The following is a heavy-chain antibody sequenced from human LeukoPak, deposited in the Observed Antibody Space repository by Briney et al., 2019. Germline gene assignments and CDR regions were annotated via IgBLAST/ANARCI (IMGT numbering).Heavy chain of an antibody. D-gene: IGHD6-13*01. CDR1: GFTFSSYG. CDR3: AREWDPSRWIQLWSGYSSSWSLDY. V-gene: IGHV3-33*01. J-gene: IGHJ4*02. Sequence: GRSLRLSCAASGFTFSSYGMHWVRQAPGKGLEWVAVIWYDGSNKYYADSVKGRFTISRDNSKNTLYLQMNSLRAEDTAVYYCAREWDPSRWIQLWSGYSSSWSLDYWGQGTLVTVSS. CDR2: IWYDGSNK.